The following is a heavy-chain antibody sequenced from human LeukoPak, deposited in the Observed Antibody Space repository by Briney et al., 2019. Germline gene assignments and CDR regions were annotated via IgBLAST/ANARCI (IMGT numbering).Heavy chain of an antibody. J-gene: IGHJ4*02. V-gene: IGHV3-21*01. CDR2: ISSSRSYI. Sequence: GGSLRLSCAASGFTFSSYSMNWVRQAPGKGLEWVSSISSSRSYIYYADSVKGRFTISRDNAKNSLYLQMNSLRAEDTAVYYCASGHSRGYDYVWGSYRDMGGYWGQGTLVTVSS. CDR3: ASGHSRGYDYVWGSYRDMGGY. CDR1: GFTFSSYS. D-gene: IGHD3-16*02.